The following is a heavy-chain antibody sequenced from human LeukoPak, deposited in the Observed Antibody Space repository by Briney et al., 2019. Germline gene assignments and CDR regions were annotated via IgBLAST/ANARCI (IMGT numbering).Heavy chain of an antibody. CDR1: GYTFTSYG. Sequence: ASVKVSCKASGYTFTSYGISWVRQAPGQGLEWMGWISAYNGNTNYAQKLQGRVTMTTDTSTSTAYMELRSLRSDDTAVYYCARDFVGYCSSTSCPRGNWFDPWGQGTLVTVSS. V-gene: IGHV1-18*01. CDR3: ARDFVGYCSSTSCPRGNWFDP. CDR2: ISAYNGNT. J-gene: IGHJ5*02. D-gene: IGHD2-2*01.